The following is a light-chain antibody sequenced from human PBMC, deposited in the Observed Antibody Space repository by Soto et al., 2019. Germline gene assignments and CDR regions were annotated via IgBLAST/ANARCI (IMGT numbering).Light chain of an antibody. Sequence: QSVLTQPASVSGSPGQSITISCTGTSSDVGGYNYVSWYQQHPGKAPKLMIYEVSNRPSGISNRFSGSKSGYTASLTISGLQADDEADYYCSSFTSSSTRVFGTGTKLTVL. J-gene: IGLJ1*01. V-gene: IGLV2-14*01. CDR2: EVS. CDR3: SSFTSSSTRV. CDR1: SSDVGGYNY.